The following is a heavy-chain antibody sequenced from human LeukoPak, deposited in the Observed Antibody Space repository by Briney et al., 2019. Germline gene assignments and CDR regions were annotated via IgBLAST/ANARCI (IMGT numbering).Heavy chain of an antibody. D-gene: IGHD4-23*01. Sequence: SQTLSLTCAISGDSVSSNSAARNWIRQSPSRGFEWLGRTYFRSKWYNDYAASVKSRITVNPDTSKSHFSLQLSSVTLEDTAIYYCARTYGGNCDYWGQGTLVTVSS. CDR1: GDSVSSNSAA. CDR3: ARTYGGNCDY. V-gene: IGHV6-1*01. J-gene: IGHJ4*02. CDR2: TYFRSKWYN.